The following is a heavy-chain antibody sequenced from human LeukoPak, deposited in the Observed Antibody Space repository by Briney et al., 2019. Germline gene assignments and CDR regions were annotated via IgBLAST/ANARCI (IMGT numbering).Heavy chain of an antibody. V-gene: IGHV3-30*02. CDR2: ITYDGNKK. CDR3: AKGTGDMDV. CDR1: GFIFSSYG. Sequence: GGSLRLSCAASGFIFSSYGMHWVRQAPGKGLEWVAFITYDGNKKHYADSVKGRFTISRNNSKSTVYLQMSSLRAEDSALYYCAKGTGDMDVWGKGTTVTISS. J-gene: IGHJ6*03.